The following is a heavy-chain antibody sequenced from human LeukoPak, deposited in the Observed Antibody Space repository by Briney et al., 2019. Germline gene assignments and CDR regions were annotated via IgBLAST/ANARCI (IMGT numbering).Heavy chain of an antibody. D-gene: IGHD6-6*01. CDR2: IWYDGRNK. CDR1: GFTFSSYA. Sequence: GALRLSCAASGFTFSSYAMRWVRQAPGKGLEWVAVIWYDGRNKYYADSVKGRFTISRDNSKNTLYLQMNSLRTEDTAVYYCARDSLARPLGYWGQGTLVTVSS. J-gene: IGHJ4*02. V-gene: IGHV3-33*01. CDR3: ARDSLARPLGY.